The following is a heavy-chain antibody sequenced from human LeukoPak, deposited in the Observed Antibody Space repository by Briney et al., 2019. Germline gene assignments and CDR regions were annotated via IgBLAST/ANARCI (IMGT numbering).Heavy chain of an antibody. J-gene: IGHJ4*02. CDR2: IKQDGSEK. D-gene: IGHD3-9*01. V-gene: IGHV3-7*03. CDR1: GFTFSSYW. Sequence: GGSLRLSCAASGFTFSSYWMSWVRQAPGKGLEWVANIKQDGSEKYYVDSVKGRFTISRENAKNSLYLQMNSLRAEDTAVYYCARVLRGYDILTGYSAIDYWGQGTLVTVSS. CDR3: ARVLRGYDILTGYSAIDY.